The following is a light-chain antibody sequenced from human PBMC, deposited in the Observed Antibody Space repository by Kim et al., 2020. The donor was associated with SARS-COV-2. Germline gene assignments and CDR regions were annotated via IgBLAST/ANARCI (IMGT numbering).Light chain of an antibody. CDR3: TTYTGSRNSWV. V-gene: IGLV2-14*01. J-gene: IGLJ3*02. CDR1: SSDVGAYNY. CDR2: DVS. Sequence: QSALTQPASVSGSPGQSITISCTGTSSDVGAYNYVSWYQQPPGKAPKLMIYDVSERPSGVSNRFSGSKSGNTASLTISGLQAEDEADYYCTTYTGSRNSWVFGGGTQLTVL.